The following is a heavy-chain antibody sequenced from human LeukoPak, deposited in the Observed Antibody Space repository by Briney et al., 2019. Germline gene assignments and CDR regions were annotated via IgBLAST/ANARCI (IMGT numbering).Heavy chain of an antibody. D-gene: IGHD1-26*01. CDR1: GFTFSSYS. Sequence: GGSLRLSCAASGFTFSSYSMNWVRQAPGKGLEWVSSISSSSSYIYYADSVKGRFTISRDNAKNSLYLQMNSLRAEDTAVYYCARSRGMGPGAFDIWGQGTMVTVSS. CDR2: ISSSSSYI. J-gene: IGHJ3*02. V-gene: IGHV3-21*01. CDR3: ARSRGMGPGAFDI.